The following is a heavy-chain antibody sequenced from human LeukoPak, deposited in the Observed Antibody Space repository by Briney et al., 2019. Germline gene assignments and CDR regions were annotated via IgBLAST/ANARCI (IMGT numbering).Heavy chain of an antibody. CDR2: ISAYNGNT. CDR3: ASPGTGYSSGWYYFDY. V-gene: IGHV1-18*01. J-gene: IGHJ4*02. CDR1: GYTFTSYG. D-gene: IGHD6-19*01. Sequence: ASVKVSCKASGYTFTSYGISWLRQAPGQGLEWMGWISAYNGNTNYAQKLQGRVTMTTDTSTSTAYMELRSLRSDDTAVYYCASPGTGYSSGWYYFDYWGQGTLVTVSS.